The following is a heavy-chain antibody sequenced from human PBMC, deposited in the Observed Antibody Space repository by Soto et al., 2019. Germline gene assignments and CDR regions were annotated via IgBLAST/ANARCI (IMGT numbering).Heavy chain of an antibody. V-gene: IGHV4-34*01. CDR1: GGSFSGYY. CDR3: ARGLRRYYGSGSYQRGYWFDP. J-gene: IGHJ5*02. Sequence: SETLSLICAVYGGSFSGYYWSWIRQPPGKGLEWIGEINHSGSTNYNPSLKSRVTISVDTSKNQFSLKLSSVTAADTAVYYCARGLRRYYGSGSYQRGYWFDPWGQGTLVTVSS. D-gene: IGHD3-10*01. CDR2: INHSGST.